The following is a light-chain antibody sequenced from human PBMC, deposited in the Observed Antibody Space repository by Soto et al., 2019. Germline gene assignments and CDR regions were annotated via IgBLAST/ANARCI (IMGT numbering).Light chain of an antibody. CDR3: QTWGTGIHVV. Sequence: QPVLTQSPSASASLGASVKLTCTLSSGHSSYAIAWHQQPPEKGPRYLMKLDSDGSHTKGDAIPDRFSGSSSGAERYLTLSSLQSEDEADYYCQTWGTGIHVVFGGGTKLTVL. CDR1: SGHSSYA. V-gene: IGLV4-69*01. J-gene: IGLJ2*01. CDR2: LDSDGSH.